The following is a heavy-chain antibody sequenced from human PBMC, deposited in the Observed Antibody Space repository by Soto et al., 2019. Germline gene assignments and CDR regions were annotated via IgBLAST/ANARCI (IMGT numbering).Heavy chain of an antibody. CDR2: IKEDGSEI. D-gene: IGHD6-6*01. CDR1: EFNVMSYW. V-gene: IGHV3-7*01. J-gene: IGHJ6*02. CDR3: ARDIGFEYLN. Sequence: GSLRLSCAVSEFNVMSYWMSWVRQAPWKGLEWVASIKEDGSEIYYLQSVRGRFTISRDSAGNALHLAMNYLSAEDTGVYFCARDIGFEYLNWGQGNTVTVSS.